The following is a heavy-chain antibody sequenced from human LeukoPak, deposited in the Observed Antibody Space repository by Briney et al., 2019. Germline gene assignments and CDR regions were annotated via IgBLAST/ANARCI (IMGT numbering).Heavy chain of an antibody. CDR1: GGSISSSSYY. V-gene: IGHV4-39*07. CDR3: ARDLEGY. Sequence: SETLSLTCTVSGGSISSSSYYWGWIRQPPGKGLEWIGSIYYSGSTYYNPSLKSRVTISVDTSKNQFSLKLSSVTAADTAVYYCARDLEGYWGHGTLVTVSS. CDR2: IYYSGST. J-gene: IGHJ4*01.